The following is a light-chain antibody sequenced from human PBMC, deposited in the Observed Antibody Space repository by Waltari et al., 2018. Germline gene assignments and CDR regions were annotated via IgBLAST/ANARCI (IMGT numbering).Light chain of an antibody. J-gene: IGKJ3*01. CDR1: QSISSY. Sequence: DIQMTQSPSSLSASVGDRVTITCRASQSISSYLNWYQQKPGKAPKLLIYAASSLQSGVPSRLSGSGSGTDFTLTISSLQPEDFATYYCQQSSTFGPGTKVDIK. CDR2: AAS. V-gene: IGKV1-39*01. CDR3: QQSST.